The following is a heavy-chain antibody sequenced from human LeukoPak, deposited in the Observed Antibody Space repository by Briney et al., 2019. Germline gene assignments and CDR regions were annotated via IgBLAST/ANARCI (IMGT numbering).Heavy chain of an antibody. CDR1: GYTFGSYG. Sequence: ASVKVSCKTSGYTFGSYGITWVRQAPGQGLEWMGIINPSGGSTSYAQKFQGRVTMTRDMSTSTVYMELSSLRSEDTAVYYCARESYSSGWYGGREYWGQGTLVTVSS. D-gene: IGHD6-19*01. V-gene: IGHV1-46*01. J-gene: IGHJ4*02. CDR2: INPSGGST. CDR3: ARESYSSGWYGGREY.